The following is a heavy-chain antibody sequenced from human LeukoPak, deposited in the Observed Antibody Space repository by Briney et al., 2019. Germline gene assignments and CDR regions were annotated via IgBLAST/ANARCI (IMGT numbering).Heavy chain of an antibody. CDR2: IYNSWTT. J-gene: IGHJ4*02. V-gene: IGHV4-61*10. CDR1: GDSVSSGSNY. Sequence: PSETLSLTCTVSGDSVSSGSNYWSWIRQPAGKGLEWIGRIYNSWTTNYNPSLKSRVTISVDKSKNHFSLELTSVTAADTAVYYCTCHSGWSGPSEWGQGTLVIVSS. D-gene: IGHD6-19*01. CDR3: TCHSGWSGPSE.